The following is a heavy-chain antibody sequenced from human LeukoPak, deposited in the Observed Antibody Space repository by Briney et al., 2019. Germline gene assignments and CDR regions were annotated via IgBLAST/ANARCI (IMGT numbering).Heavy chain of an antibody. CDR1: GGSFSGYY. CDR3: ARGPPGDSSGYDY. CDR2: INHSGST. V-gene: IGHV4-34*01. D-gene: IGHD3-22*01. Sequence: SETLSLTCAVYGGSFSGYYWSWIRQPPGKGLEWIGEINHSGSTNYNPSLKSRVTISVDTSKNQFSLKLSSVTAADTAVYYCARGPPGDSSGYDYWGQGTLVTVSS. J-gene: IGHJ4*02.